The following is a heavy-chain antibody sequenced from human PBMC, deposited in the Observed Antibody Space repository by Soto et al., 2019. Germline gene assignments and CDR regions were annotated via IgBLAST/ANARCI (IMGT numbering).Heavy chain of an antibody. D-gene: IGHD6-25*01. Sequence: GGSLRLSCAASGFSFSDNYMNWIRQAPGKGLEWLSYISGSSSDTNYADSVKGRFTISRDNAKNSLYLQMNSLRVEDTGVYYCVKEARLADVWGQGTTVTVSS. J-gene: IGHJ6*02. CDR3: VKEARLADV. V-gene: IGHV3-11*06. CDR1: GFSFSDNY. CDR2: ISGSSSDT.